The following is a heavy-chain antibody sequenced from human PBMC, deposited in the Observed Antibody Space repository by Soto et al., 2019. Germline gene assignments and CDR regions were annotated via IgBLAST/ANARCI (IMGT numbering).Heavy chain of an antibody. D-gene: IGHD6-19*01. V-gene: IGHV3-48*02. CDR1: GFPFSIYS. Sequence: EVQLVESGGGLVQPGGSLRLTCVASGFPFSIYSMNWVRQAAGKGLEWSSYITSDTNTIKYADSVKGRFTISRDNAKNVVYLQMNSLRDEDTAVYFCARSVEGHFDYWGQGTLVTVSS. J-gene: IGHJ4*02. CDR3: ARSVEGHFDY. CDR2: ITSDTNTI.